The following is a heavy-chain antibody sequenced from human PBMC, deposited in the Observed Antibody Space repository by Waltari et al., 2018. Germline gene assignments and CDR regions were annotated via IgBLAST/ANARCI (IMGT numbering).Heavy chain of an antibody. Sequence: QVQLVQSGAEVEKPGASVKVSCMASGYTLTGHYMHWVRQAPGQGLESMGWINPNTGGTNYARKFRGRVTMTRDTSISTVYMELTRLRFDDTAVYYCARQKGYYDSSGYSLDYWGQGMPVIVSS. V-gene: IGHV1-2*02. CDR1: GYTLTGHY. J-gene: IGHJ4*02. CDR2: INPNTGGT. CDR3: ARQKGYYDSSGYSLDY. D-gene: IGHD3-22*01.